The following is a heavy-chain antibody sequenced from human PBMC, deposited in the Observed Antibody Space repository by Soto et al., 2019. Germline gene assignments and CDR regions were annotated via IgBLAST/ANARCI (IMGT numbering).Heavy chain of an antibody. CDR1: GDTLYIYA. CDR3: ARGRGGRIDYSTSSHYYYYGMDV. D-gene: IGHD6-6*01. V-gene: IGHV1-69*01. Sequence: QVQLEQSGAEMKRPGSSVKVSCKASGDTLYIYAFSWVRQAPGQGVEWMGGIIPLFETPDYAQKFQGRVTITADESTSTVFMELRSLRSEDTAVYYWARGRGGRIDYSTSSHYYYYGMDVWGQGTTVTVSS. J-gene: IGHJ6*02. CDR2: IIPLFETP.